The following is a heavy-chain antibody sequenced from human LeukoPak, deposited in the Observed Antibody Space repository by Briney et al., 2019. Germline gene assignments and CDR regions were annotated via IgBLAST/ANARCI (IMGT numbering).Heavy chain of an antibody. V-gene: IGHV4-34*01. Sequence: SETLSLTCAVYGGSFSGYYWSWIRQPPGKGLEWIGEINHSGSTNYNPSLKSRVTISVDTSKNQFSLKLSSVTAADTAVYYCARGPLSYSSSRTMFVSRWFDPWGQGTLVTVSS. CDR2: INHSGST. J-gene: IGHJ5*02. D-gene: IGHD6-13*01. CDR3: ARGPLSYSSSRTMFVSRWFDP. CDR1: GGSFSGYY.